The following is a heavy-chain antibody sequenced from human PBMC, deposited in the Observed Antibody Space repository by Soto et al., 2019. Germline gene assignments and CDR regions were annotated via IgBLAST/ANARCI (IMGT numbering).Heavy chain of an antibody. CDR2: ISYDGSNK. CDR3: AKASDYGDYDLGY. Sequence: GGSLRLSCAASGFTFSSYGMHWVRQAPGKGLEWVAVISYDGSNKYYADSVKGRFTISRDNSKNTLYLQMNSLRAEDTAVYYCAKASDYGDYDLGYWGQGTLVTVSS. J-gene: IGHJ4*02. D-gene: IGHD4-17*01. V-gene: IGHV3-30*18. CDR1: GFTFSSYG.